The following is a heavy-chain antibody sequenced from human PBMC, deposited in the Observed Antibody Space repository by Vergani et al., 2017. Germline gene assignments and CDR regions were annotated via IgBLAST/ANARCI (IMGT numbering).Heavy chain of an antibody. CDR2: IYTSGST. CDR3: ARGDSSSWYDY. J-gene: IGHJ4*02. D-gene: IGHD6-13*01. V-gene: IGHV4-4*07. CDR1: GGSISSYY. Sequence: QVQLQESGPGLVKPSETLSLTCTVSGGSISSYYWSWIRQPAGKGLEWIGRIYTSGSTNYNPSLKSRVTMSVDTSISTAYMELSRLRSDDTAVYYCARGDSSSWYDYWGQGTLVTVSS.